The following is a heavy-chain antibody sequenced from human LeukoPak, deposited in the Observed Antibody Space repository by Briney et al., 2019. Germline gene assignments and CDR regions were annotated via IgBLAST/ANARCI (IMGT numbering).Heavy chain of an antibody. CDR1: GGSFSGYY. J-gene: IGHJ4*02. CDR2: INHSGST. V-gene: IGHV4-34*01. CDR3: ARSPIKTYYYDNGGGY. D-gene: IGHD3-22*01. Sequence: SETLSLTCAVYGGSFSGYYWSWIRQPPGKGLEWIGEINHSGSTNYNPSLKSRVTISVDTSKNQFSLKLSSVTAADTAVYYCARSPIKTYYYDNGGGYWGQGTLVTVSS.